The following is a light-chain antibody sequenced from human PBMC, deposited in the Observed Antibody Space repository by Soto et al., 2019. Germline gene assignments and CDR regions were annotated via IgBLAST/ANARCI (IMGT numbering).Light chain of an antibody. V-gene: IGLV2-14*01. CDR3: SSYTTSNTRQIV. CDR1: NSDVGGYNY. CDR2: DVS. J-gene: IGLJ1*01. Sequence: QSALTQPASVSGSPGQSITISCTGTNSDVGGYNYVSWYQQHPGKAPKFMIYDVSIRPSGVSDRFSGSKSGNTASLTISGLQAEDEADYYCSSYTTSNTRQIVFGTGTKVTVL.